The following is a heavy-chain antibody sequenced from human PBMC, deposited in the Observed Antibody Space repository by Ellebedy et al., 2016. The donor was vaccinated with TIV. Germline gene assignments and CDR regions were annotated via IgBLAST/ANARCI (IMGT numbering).Heavy chain of an antibody. CDR1: GFTVSASY. CDR3: ARDRYDVLTGVDAFDI. CDR2: IYSGGNT. D-gene: IGHD3-9*01. V-gene: IGHV3-66*01. Sequence: GESLKISCEASGFTVSASYLSWVRQAPGKGLEWVSLIYSGGNTYYADSVKGRFTISRDNSKNTVYLQMNRLRAEDTAVYYCARDRYDVLTGVDAFDIWGQGTMVTVSS. J-gene: IGHJ3*02.